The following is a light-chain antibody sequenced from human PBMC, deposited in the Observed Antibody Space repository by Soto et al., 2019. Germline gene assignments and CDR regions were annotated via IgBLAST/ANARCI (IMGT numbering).Light chain of an antibody. CDR1: SSNIGAGYE. J-gene: IGLJ3*02. Sequence: QSVLTQPPSVSGAPGQRGTISCTGSSSNIGAGYEVHWYQQLPGTAPKLLIYGDNKRPSGVLDRFSGSKSGTSASLAITGLQAEDEADYYCQSYDNSLSGAWVFGGGTQLTVL. V-gene: IGLV1-40*01. CDR3: QSYDNSLSGAWV. CDR2: GDN.